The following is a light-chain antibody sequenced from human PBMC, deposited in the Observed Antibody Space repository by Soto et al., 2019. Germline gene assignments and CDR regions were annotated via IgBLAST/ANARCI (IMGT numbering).Light chain of an antibody. J-gene: IGKJ1*01. CDR2: DTS. CDR3: QQYYNYCWT. V-gene: IGKV1-5*03. CDR1: QTVNSY. Sequence: DILLTQSPSTLSASVGDRVTISCRASQTVNSYLAWYQQKPGKDPNLLIYDTSNIESGVPSRFSGSGSGTEFTLTISSLQPDDFAAYYCQQYYNYCWTFGQGTKVEIK.